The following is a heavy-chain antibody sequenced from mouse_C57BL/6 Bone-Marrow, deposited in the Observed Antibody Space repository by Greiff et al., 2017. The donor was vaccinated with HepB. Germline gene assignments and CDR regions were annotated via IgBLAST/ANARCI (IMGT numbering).Heavy chain of an antibody. CDR2: INPNNGGT. J-gene: IGHJ1*03. Sequence: VQLQQSGPELVKPGASVKMSCKASGYTFTDYNMHWVKQSHGKSLEWIGYINPNNGGTIYNQKFKGKATLTVNKSSSTAYMELRSLTSEEYAVYYGASYGYDGYFDVWGTGTTVTVSS. D-gene: IGHD2-14*01. V-gene: IGHV1-22*01. CDR3: ASYGYDGYFDV. CDR1: GYTFTDYN.